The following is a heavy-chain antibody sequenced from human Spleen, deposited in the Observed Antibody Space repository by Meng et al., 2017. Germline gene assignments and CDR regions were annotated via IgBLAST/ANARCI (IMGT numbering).Heavy chain of an antibody. CDR1: GGSVNSYY. Sequence: SETLSLTCTVSGGSVNSYYWSWVRQPPGMGLEWIGYVYSSGSTNYNPSLESRVTLSVDTSKNQFSLKLTSVTAADTAVYYCARVSGSYRWYFDHWGQGTLVTVSS. V-gene: IGHV4-59*02. D-gene: IGHD1-26*01. CDR2: VYSSGST. J-gene: IGHJ4*02. CDR3: ARVSGSYRWYFDH.